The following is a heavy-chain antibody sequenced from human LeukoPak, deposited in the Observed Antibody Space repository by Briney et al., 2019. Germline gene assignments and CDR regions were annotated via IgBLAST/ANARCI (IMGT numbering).Heavy chain of an antibody. V-gene: IGHV1-18*01. CDR1: GYTFTSYG. J-gene: IGHJ4*02. Sequence: GASVKVSCKASGYTFTSYGISWVRQAPGQGLEWMGWISAYNGNTNYVQKLQGRVTMTTDTSTSTAYMELRSLRSEDTAVYYCAKDHGGDSDCWGQGTLVTVSS. D-gene: IGHD3-10*01. CDR3: AKDHGGDSDC. CDR2: ISAYNGNT.